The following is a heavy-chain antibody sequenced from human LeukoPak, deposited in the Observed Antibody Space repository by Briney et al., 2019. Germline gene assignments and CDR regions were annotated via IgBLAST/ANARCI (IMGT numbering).Heavy chain of an antibody. CDR1: GFSLSTSGVG. CDR3: AQRGILTGYPLFDY. V-gene: IGHV2-5*02. CDR2: IYWDDDK. D-gene: IGHD3-9*01. J-gene: IGHJ4*02. Sequence: SGPTPVNPTQTLTLTCTFSGFSLSTSGVGVGWIRQPPGKALEWLALIYWDDDKRYSPSLKSRLTITKDTSKNQVVLTMTNMDPVDTATYYCAQRGILTGYPLFDYWGQGTLVTVSS.